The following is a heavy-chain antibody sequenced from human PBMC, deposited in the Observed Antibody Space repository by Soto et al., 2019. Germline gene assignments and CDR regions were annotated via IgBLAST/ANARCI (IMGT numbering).Heavy chain of an antibody. D-gene: IGHD4-17*01. Sequence: EVQLVESGGGLVQPGGSLRLSCAASGFTFSSYSMNWFRQAPGTGLEWVSYISSSSSTIYYADSVKGRFTISRDNAKNSLYLQMNSLRAKDTAVYYCARDFTDYGGSYWGQGTLGTVSS. V-gene: IGHV3-48*01. CDR2: ISSSSSTI. CDR3: ARDFTDYGGSY. J-gene: IGHJ4*02. CDR1: GFTFSSYS.